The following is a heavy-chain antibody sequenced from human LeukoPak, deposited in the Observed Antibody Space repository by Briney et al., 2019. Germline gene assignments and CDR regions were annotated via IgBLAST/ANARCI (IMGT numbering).Heavy chain of an antibody. CDR2: ISWNSGSI. D-gene: IGHD1-26*01. V-gene: IGHV3-9*01. J-gene: IGHJ4*02. Sequence: GGSLRLSCAASGFTFDDYAMHWVRQAPGKGLEWVSSISWNSGSIGYADSVKGRFTISRDNAKNSLYLQMNSLRAEDTAFYYCAKQYSGSYYSPLYFDYWGQGTPVTVSS. CDR1: GFTFDDYA. CDR3: AKQYSGSYYSPLYFDY.